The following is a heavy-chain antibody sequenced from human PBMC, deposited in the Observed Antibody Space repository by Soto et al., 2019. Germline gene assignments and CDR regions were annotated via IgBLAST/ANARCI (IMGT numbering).Heavy chain of an antibody. Sequence: EVQVLESGGGLVQTGGSLRLSCVVSGFTFSYYAMSWVRQAPGKGLECVSAVTSDGSTYYAHYVKGRFTISRDNSKNTLYLQMNSLRVEDTAVYYCASPAMTVTTHVSLRGSWYFDLWGRGTLVTVS. CDR2: VTSDGST. V-gene: IGHV3-23*01. CDR1: GFTFSYYA. CDR3: ASPAMTVTTHVSLRGSWYFDL. D-gene: IGHD4-17*01. J-gene: IGHJ2*01.